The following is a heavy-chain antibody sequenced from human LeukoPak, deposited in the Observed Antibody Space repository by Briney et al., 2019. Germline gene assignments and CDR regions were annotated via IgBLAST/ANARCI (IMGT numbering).Heavy chain of an antibody. V-gene: IGHV3-23*01. CDR3: AKDPGGSGSYYYYYYGMDV. CDR2: ISGSGGST. Sequence: PGGSLRLSCAASGFTFSSYAMSWVRQAPGKGLEWVSAISGSGGSTYYADSVKGRFTISRDNTKNTLYLQMSSLRAEDTAVYYCAKDPGGSGSYYYYYYGMDVWGQGTTVTVSS. D-gene: IGHD3-10*01. CDR1: GFTFSSYA. J-gene: IGHJ6*02.